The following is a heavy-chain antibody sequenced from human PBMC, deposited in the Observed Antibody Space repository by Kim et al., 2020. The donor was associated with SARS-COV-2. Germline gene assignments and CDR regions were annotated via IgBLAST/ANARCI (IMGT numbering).Heavy chain of an antibody. CDR3: ARRQNYYDRSGCLYGWDL. V-gene: IGHV3-53*01. D-gene: IGHD3-22*01. CDR2: IHSGTST. CDR1: GFSVSSHY. J-gene: IGHJ6*02. Sequence: GGSLRLSCAASGFSVSSHYTSWVRQAPGKGLEWVSVIHSGTSTYYADSVKGRFTISSNNSKNTVYLQMNRLRVEETAVYYCARRQNYYDRSGCLYGWDLWGQGTTVTV.